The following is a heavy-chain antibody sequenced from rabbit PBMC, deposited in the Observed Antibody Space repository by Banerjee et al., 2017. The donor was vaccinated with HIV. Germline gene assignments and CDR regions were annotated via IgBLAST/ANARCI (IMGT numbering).Heavy chain of an antibody. CDR2: IDLVFSST. J-gene: IGHJ4*01. Sequence: QEQLEESGGDLVKPEGSLTLTCTASGFSFSNQYVMCWVRQAPGKGLEWIGYIDLVFSSTYYASWVNGRFTISSHNAQNTLYLQLNSLTAADTATFFCARTTATCIGFDLWGPGTLVTVS. CDR1: GFSFSNQYV. CDR3: ARTTATCIGFDL. V-gene: IGHV1S45*01. D-gene: IGHD1-1*01.